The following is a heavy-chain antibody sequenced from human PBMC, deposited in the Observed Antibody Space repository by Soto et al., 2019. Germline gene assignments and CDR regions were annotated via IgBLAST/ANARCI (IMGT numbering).Heavy chain of an antibody. CDR2: ISAYNGNT. J-gene: IGHJ4*02. CDR1: GYTFTSYG. CDR3: ARDLSYYGSGSEYYFDY. D-gene: IGHD3-10*01. V-gene: IGHV1-18*01. Sequence: QVQLVQSGAEVKKPGASVKVSCKASGYTFTSYGISWVRQAPGQGLEWMGWISAYNGNTNYAQKLQGRVTMTTDTSTSTAYMELRSPRSDDTAVYYCARDLSYYGSGSEYYFDYWGQGTLVTVSS.